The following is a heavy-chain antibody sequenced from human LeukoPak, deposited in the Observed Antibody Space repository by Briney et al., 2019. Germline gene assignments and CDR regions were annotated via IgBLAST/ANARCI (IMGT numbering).Heavy chain of an antibody. J-gene: IGHJ4*02. V-gene: IGHV4-59*01. CDR1: GSSISSYG. D-gene: IGHD2-2*01. CDR3: AGMSGAWRGNASDH. CDR2: MYNRGAT. Sequence: SETLSLTCTVSGSSISSYGWRWVRQSPGKGLEWIGYMYNRGATNYNPSLESRVTISADTSKNQISLQVTSLTAADTAVCYCAGMSGAWRGNASDHWGQGLLVTVSS.